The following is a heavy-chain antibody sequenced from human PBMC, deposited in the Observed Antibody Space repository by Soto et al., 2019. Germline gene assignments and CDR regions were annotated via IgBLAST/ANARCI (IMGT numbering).Heavy chain of an antibody. V-gene: IGHV4-34*01. D-gene: IGHD3-22*01. J-gene: IGHJ6*02. CDR3: ARNIRTDYYDSSGYLHYYYYYGMDV. Sequence: CAVYGGSFSGYYWSWIRQPPGKGLEWIGEINHSGSTNYNPSLKSRVTISVDTSKNQFSLKLSSVTAADTAVYYCARNIRTDYYDSSGYLHYYYYYGMDVWGQGTTVTVSS. CDR2: INHSGST. CDR1: GGSFSGYY.